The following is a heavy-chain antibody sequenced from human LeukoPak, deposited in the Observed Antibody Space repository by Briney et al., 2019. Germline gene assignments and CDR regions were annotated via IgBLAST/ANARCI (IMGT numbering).Heavy chain of an antibody. Sequence: GAPVKVSCKASGGTFSSYAISWVRQAPGQGLEWMGWISAYNGNTNYAQKLQGRVTMTTDTSTSTAYMELRSLRSDDTAVYYCARAVGIVVVPAARYYMDVWGKGTTVTVSS. V-gene: IGHV1-18*01. J-gene: IGHJ6*03. D-gene: IGHD2-2*01. CDR2: ISAYNGNT. CDR3: ARAVGIVVVPAARYYMDV. CDR1: GGTFSSYA.